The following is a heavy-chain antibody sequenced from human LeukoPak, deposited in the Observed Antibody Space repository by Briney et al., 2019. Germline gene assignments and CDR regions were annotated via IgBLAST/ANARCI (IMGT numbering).Heavy chain of an antibody. J-gene: IGHJ5*02. CDR2: ISGSGGST. CDR3: AKDPRSLTFWIGYWGLFDP. Sequence: PGGSLRLSCAAFGFTFSSYAMSWVRQAPGKGLEWVSAISGSGGSTYYADSVKGRFTISRDNSKNTLYLQMNSLRAEDTAVYYCAKDPRSLTFWIGYWGLFDPWGQGTLVTVTS. V-gene: IGHV3-23*01. CDR1: GFTFSSYA. D-gene: IGHD3-3*01.